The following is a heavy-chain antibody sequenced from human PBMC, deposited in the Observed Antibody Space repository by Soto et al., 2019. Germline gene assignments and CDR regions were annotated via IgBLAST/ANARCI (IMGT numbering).Heavy chain of an antibody. Sequence: PSETLSLTCTVSGASITSGNYYWSWIRQPPGKGLEWIGYISYSGNTYQNPSLKSRVIISVDTSKNQFSLKLSSVTAADTAVYYCARELGWAVAATIRFDPWGQGTLVTVSS. J-gene: IGHJ5*02. CDR1: GASITSGNYY. CDR3: ARELGWAVAATIRFDP. CDR2: ISYSGNT. D-gene: IGHD2-15*01. V-gene: IGHV4-30-4*01.